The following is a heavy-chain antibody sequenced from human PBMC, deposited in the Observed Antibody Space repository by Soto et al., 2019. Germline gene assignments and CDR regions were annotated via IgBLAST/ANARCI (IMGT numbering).Heavy chain of an antibody. CDR1: GGSISSGGYY. CDR3: AREGGYRGYDYAY. V-gene: IGHV4-31*03. D-gene: IGHD5-12*01. J-gene: IGHJ4*02. Sequence: QVQLQESGPGLVKPSQTLSLTCTVSGGSISSGGYYWSWIRQHPGKGLEWIGYIYYSGSTYYNPSLKSRVXXSXDXXKNQCSLKLSSVTAADTAVYYCAREGGYRGYDYAYWGQGTLVTVSS. CDR2: IYYSGST.